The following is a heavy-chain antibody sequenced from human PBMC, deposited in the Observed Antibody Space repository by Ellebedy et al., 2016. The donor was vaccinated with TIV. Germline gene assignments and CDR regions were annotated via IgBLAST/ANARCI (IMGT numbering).Heavy chain of an antibody. J-gene: IGHJ4*02. CDR1: GFTFSNAW. Sequence: GGSLRLXXAASGFTFSNAWMNWVRQAPGKGLEWVGLIKSNTDGGTTDYAAPVKDRFTISRDDSKNTLYLQMNSLKTEDTAMYYCTTDKKYWGQGTLVTVSS. CDR2: IKSNTDGGTT. CDR3: TTDKKY. V-gene: IGHV3-15*01.